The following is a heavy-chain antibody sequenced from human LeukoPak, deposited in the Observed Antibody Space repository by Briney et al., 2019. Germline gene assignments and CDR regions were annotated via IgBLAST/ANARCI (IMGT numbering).Heavy chain of an antibody. V-gene: IGHV3-7*01. D-gene: IGHD5-12*01. J-gene: IGHJ4*02. Sequence: GGSLRLSCAASGFTFSSYWMHWVRQAPGKGLEWVANIKQDGSEKYCVDSVKGRFTISRDNARNSLYLQMNSLRADDTAVYYCARGGGYAWDYWGQGTLVTVSS. CDR1: GFTFSSYW. CDR2: IKQDGSEK. CDR3: ARGGGYAWDY.